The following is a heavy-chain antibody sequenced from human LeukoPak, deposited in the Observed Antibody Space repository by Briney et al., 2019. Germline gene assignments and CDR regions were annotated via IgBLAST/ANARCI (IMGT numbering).Heavy chain of an antibody. CDR1: GGSFSGYY. CDR2: INHSGST. J-gene: IGHJ5*02. CDR3: ARKANSSSSGPNWFDP. D-gene: IGHD6-6*01. Sequence: SETLSLTCAVYGGSFSGYYWSWIRQPPGKGLEWIGEINHSGSTNYNSSLKSRVTISVDTSKNQFSLKLSSVTAADTAVYHCARKANSSSSGPNWFDPWGQGTLVTVSS. V-gene: IGHV4-34*01.